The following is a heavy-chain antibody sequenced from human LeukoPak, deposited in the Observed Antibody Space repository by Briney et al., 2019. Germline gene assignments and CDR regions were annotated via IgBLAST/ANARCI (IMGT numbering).Heavy chain of an antibody. V-gene: IGHV4-34*01. Sequence: SETLSLTFAVYGGSFSGYYWSWIRQPPGKGLEWIGEINHSGSTNYNPSLKSRVTISVDTSKNQFSLKLCSVTAADTAVYYCARDMVDRDMVKSLGWFDPWGQGTLVTVSS. CDR1: GGSFSGYY. CDR2: INHSGST. D-gene: IGHD5-18*01. J-gene: IGHJ5*02. CDR3: ARDMVDRDMVKSLGWFDP.